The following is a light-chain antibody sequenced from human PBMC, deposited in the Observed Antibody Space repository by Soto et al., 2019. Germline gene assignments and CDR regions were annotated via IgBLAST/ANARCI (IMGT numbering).Light chain of an antibody. CDR3: QNYNSYSEE. J-gene: IGKJ1*01. CDR1: QGISSW. V-gene: IGKV1D-16*01. CDR2: AAS. Sequence: DIQITHSPSSVSASVGEGVTITFRASQGISSWLAWYQQKPGKAPKLLIYAASSLQSGVPSRFSGSGSGTEFTLTISSLQPDDFATYYCQNYNSYSEEFGQGTKVDIK.